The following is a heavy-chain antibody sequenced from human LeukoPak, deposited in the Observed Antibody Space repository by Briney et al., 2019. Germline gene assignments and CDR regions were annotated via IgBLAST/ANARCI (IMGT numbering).Heavy chain of an antibody. Sequence: SETLSLTCTVSGGPMSGYFWSWIRQPPGKGLEWIGYICYSGSTNYNPSLKSRVTISVDTSKNQFSLKLSSATAADTAVYYCARSITSSWYGDFQHWGQGTLVTVSS. CDR2: ICYSGST. D-gene: IGHD6-13*01. J-gene: IGHJ1*01. V-gene: IGHV4-59*01. CDR1: GGPMSGYF. CDR3: ARSITSSWYGDFQH.